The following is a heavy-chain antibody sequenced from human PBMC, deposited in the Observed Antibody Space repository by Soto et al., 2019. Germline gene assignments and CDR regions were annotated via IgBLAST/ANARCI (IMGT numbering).Heavy chain of an antibody. D-gene: IGHD2-15*01. J-gene: IGHJ4*02. CDR2: ISGSGGSI. V-gene: IGHV3-23*01. Sequence: EVQLLESGGGLVQPGGSLRLSCAASGFTFSSYAMSWVRQAPGKGLEWVSAISGSGGSIYYADSVKGQFTISRDNSENTLYPQMNSLRAEDTAVYYCAMGYCSGGSCYSEGGYYFDYWGQGTLVTVSS. CDR3: AMGYCSGGSCYSEGGYYFDY. CDR1: GFTFSSYA.